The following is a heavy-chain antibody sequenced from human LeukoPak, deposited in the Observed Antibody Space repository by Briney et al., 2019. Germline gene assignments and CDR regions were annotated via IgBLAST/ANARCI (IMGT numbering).Heavy chain of an antibody. Sequence: GGSLRLSCAASGFTVSSNYMSWVRQAPGKGLEWVSVIYSGGSTYYADCVKGRFTISRDNSKNTLYLQMNSLRAEDTAVYYCAGGYCSGGSCYSGGDYWGQGTLVTVSS. CDR3: AGGYCSGGSCYSGGDY. CDR2: IYSGGST. V-gene: IGHV3-66*02. D-gene: IGHD2-15*01. CDR1: GFTVSSNY. J-gene: IGHJ4*02.